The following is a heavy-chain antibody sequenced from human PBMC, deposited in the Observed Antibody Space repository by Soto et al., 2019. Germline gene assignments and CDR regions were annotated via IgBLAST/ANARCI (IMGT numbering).Heavy chain of an antibody. J-gene: IGHJ4*02. CDR3: ARSRGSTRSFDY. D-gene: IGHD2-15*01. CDR1: GGPISTYW. V-gene: IGHV4-59*01. CDR2: IYYSGST. Sequence: PSETLSLTCTVSGGPISTYWWSWIRQPPRKGLEWIGYIYYSGSTNYNPSLKSRVTISVDTSKNQFSLKLTSVTAADTAVYYCARSRGSTRSFDYWGQGTLVTVSS.